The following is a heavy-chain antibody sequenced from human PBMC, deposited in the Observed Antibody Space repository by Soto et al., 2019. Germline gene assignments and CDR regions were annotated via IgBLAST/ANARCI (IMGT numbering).Heavy chain of an antibody. CDR1: GGTFSSYA. J-gene: IGHJ6*02. Sequence: QVQLVQSGAEVKKPGSSVKVSCKASGGTFSSYAISWVRQAPGQGLEWMGGIIPIFGTANSAQKFQGRVTITADESTSTAYMELSSLRSEDTAVYYCARAGAGYCSGGSCYSAWNYGMDVWGQGTTVTVSS. CDR2: IIPIFGTA. D-gene: IGHD2-15*01. V-gene: IGHV1-69*01. CDR3: ARAGAGYCSGGSCYSAWNYGMDV.